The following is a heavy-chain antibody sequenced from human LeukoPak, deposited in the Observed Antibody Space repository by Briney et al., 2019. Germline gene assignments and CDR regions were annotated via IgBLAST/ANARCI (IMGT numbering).Heavy chain of an antibody. CDR3: ARWGATGCGDY. D-gene: IGHD3-9*01. V-gene: IGHV3-48*03. CDR2: ISDSGSTI. J-gene: IGHJ4*02. CDR1: GFTFSTYG. Sequence: GGSLRLSCVASGFTFSTYGMIWVRQAPGKGLEWVSYISDSGSTIYYADSVKGRLTISRDNAKNILYLQMNSLRAEDTAVYYCARWGATGCGDYWGQGTLVTVSS.